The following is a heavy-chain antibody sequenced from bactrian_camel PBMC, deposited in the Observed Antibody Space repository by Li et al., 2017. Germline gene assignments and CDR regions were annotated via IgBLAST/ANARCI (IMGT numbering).Heavy chain of an antibody. V-gene: IGHV3S55*01. CDR3: AARFQGGFGYGGLCTDVPADFPY. CDR1: GYTYDTYC. D-gene: IGHD5*01. CDR2: IDSDGDT. J-gene: IGHJ6*01. Sequence: HVQLVESGGGSVQAGGSLRLSCAAPGYTYDTYCMGWFRQAPGKEREGIATIDSDGDTAYAESMKGRFTISVDNAKNALYLQMNSLKPEDTATYYCAARFQGGFGYGGLCTDVPADFPYWGQGTQVTVS.